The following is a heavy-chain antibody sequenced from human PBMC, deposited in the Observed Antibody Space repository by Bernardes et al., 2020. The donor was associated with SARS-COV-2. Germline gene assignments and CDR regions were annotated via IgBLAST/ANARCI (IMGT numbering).Heavy chain of an antibody. Sequence: GGSLRLSCAASGFTVSSNYMSWVRQAPGKGLEWVSVIYSGGSTYYADSVKGRFTISRDNSKNTLYLQMNSLRAEDTAVYYCARDKAVGYWGMDVWGQGTTVTVSS. CDR3: ARDKAVGYWGMDV. CDR2: IYSGGST. V-gene: IGHV3-53*01. CDR1: GFTVSSNY. D-gene: IGHD2-15*01. J-gene: IGHJ6*02.